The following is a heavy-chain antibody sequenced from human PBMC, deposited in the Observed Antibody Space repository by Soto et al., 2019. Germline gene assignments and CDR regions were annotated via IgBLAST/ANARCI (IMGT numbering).Heavy chain of an antibody. Sequence: ASVKVSCKASGGTFSSYAISWVRQAPGQGLEWMGGIIPIFGTANYAQKFQGRVTITADESTSTAYMELSSLRSEDTAVYYCARSRYRIAVAGYYYSGMDVWGQGTTVTVYS. V-gene: IGHV1-69*13. CDR1: GGTFSSYA. CDR2: IIPIFGTA. CDR3: ARSRYRIAVAGYYYSGMDV. D-gene: IGHD6-19*01. J-gene: IGHJ6*02.